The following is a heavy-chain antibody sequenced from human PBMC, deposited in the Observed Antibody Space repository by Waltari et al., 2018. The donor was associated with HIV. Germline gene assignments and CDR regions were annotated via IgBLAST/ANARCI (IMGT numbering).Heavy chain of an antibody. Sequence: QVQLVQSGAEVKKPGASVKVSCKASGYTFTGYYMHWVRQAPGQGLEWMGWSNPSRGGTNYAQKLQGRVTMTRDTSISTAYMELSRLRSDDTAVYYCARGSHYFDYWGQGTLVTVSS. CDR3: ARGSHYFDY. CDR2: SNPSRGGT. V-gene: IGHV1-2*02. J-gene: IGHJ4*02. CDR1: GYTFTGYY.